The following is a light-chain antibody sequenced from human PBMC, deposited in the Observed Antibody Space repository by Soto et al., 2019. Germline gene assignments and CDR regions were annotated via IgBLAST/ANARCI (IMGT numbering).Light chain of an antibody. CDR1: QSISSW. Sequence: DIQMNQSPSTLSASVGARVTITCRASQSISSWLAWYQQKPGKAPKLLIYDASSLESGVPSRFSGSVSGTEFTLTISSLQPDDFANYFCQQYNSYSLMYTFGQVTKLEIK. CDR3: QQYNSYSLMYT. V-gene: IGKV1-5*01. CDR2: DAS. J-gene: IGKJ2*01.